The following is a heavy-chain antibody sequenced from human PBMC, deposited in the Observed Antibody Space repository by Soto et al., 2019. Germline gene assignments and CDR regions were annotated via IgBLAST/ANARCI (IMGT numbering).Heavy chain of an antibody. CDR2: ISGSGGST. V-gene: IGHV3-23*01. Sequence: EVQLLGSGGGLVQPGGSLRLSCAASGFTFSSYAMSWVRQAPGKGLEWVSAISGSGGSTYYADSVKGRFTISRDNSKNTLYLQMNSLRAEDTAVYYCAQTYSSSSFGPRRYFDYWGQGTLATVSS. D-gene: IGHD6-6*01. CDR3: AQTYSSSSFGPRRYFDY. CDR1: GFTFSSYA. J-gene: IGHJ4*02.